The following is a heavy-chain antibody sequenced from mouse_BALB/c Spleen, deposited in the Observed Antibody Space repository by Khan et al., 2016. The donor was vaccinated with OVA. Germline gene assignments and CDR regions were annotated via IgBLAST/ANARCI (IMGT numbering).Heavy chain of an antibody. V-gene: IGHV1-18*01. D-gene: IGHD2-13*01. Sequence: EVQLQQSGPELVKPGASVRLSCKTSGYTFTEYTMHWVKQSHGKSLEWLGGFNPNNGGTSSNQKFKGKATLTVDKSSSTAYMELRSLTSEDSAVYYCTRRDDCADNWFFDVWGAGTTVTVSS. CDR2: FNPNNGGT. CDR1: GYTFTEYT. CDR3: TRRDDCADNWFFDV. J-gene: IGHJ1*01.